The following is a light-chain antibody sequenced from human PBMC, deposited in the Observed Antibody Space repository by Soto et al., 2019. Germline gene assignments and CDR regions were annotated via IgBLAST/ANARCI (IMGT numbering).Light chain of an antibody. CDR2: LGS. CDR3: MQALQTAS. CDR1: HGLLHGNGYNY. J-gene: IGKJ3*01. Sequence: DIVMTQSPLSLSVTPGEPASISCRSNHGLLHGNGYNYLDWYLQKPGQTPQLLIYLGSNRASGVPDRFSGSGSGTDFTLEINRVEAEDVGFYYCMQALQTASFGPGTKVDIK. V-gene: IGKV2-28*01.